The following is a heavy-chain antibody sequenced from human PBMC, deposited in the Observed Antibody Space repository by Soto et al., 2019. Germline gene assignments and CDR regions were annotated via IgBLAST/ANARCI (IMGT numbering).Heavy chain of an antibody. CDR3: AHRAPTKKRPNMVRGVTDFDY. J-gene: IGHJ4*02. Sequence: SGPTLVNPTQTLTLTCTFSGFSLSTSGVGVGWIRQPPGKALEWLALIYWDDDKRYSPSLKSRLTITKDTSKNQVVLTMTNMDPVHTATYYCAHRAPTKKRPNMVRGVTDFDYWGQGTLVTAPQ. D-gene: IGHD3-10*01. CDR2: IYWDDDK. CDR1: GFSLSTSGVG. V-gene: IGHV2-5*02.